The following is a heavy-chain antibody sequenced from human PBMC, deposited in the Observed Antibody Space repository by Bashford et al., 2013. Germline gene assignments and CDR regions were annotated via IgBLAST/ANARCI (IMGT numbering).Heavy chain of an antibody. Sequence: KVSCKGSGFTFSDYYLYWLRQAPGQGLEWVGWIYLNNGATKYAQKFQGRVTMTTDTSTSTAYMELRSLRSDDTAVYYCARRIAVRPKYYFDFWGQGTLVTVSS. J-gene: IGHJ4*02. D-gene: IGHD6-6*01. CDR1: GFTFSDYY. CDR3: ARRIAVRPKYYFDF. V-gene: IGHV1-2*02. CDR2: IYLNNGAT.